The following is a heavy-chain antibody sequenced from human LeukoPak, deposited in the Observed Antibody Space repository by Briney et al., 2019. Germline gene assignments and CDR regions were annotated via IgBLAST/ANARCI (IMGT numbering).Heavy chain of an antibody. CDR1: GGSFSGYY. CDR2: INHSGST. Sequence: SETLSLTCAVYGGSFSGYYWSWIRQPPGKGLEWIGEINHSGSTNYNPSLKSRVTISVDTSKNQFSLKLSSVTAADTAVYYCARGGGLDYYYYFMDVWGKGTTVTISS. J-gene: IGHJ6*03. D-gene: IGHD6-6*01. V-gene: IGHV4-34*01. CDR3: ARGGGLDYYYYFMDV.